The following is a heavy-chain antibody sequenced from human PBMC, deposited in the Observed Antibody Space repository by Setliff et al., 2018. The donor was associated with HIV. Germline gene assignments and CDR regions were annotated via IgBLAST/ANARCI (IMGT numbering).Heavy chain of an antibody. CDR1: GDTFTSYD. Sequence: ASVKVSCKPSGDTFTSYDINWVRQAAGHGLEWMGWMTPYSGNTGYAQKFQGRVSMTRNTSISTAYMELSSLRSEDTAIFFCATDDLLGGYWFDRWGQGTPVTVSS. J-gene: IGHJ5*01. CDR2: MTPYSGNT. CDR3: ATDDLLGGYWFDR. D-gene: IGHD3-16*01. V-gene: IGHV1-8*02.